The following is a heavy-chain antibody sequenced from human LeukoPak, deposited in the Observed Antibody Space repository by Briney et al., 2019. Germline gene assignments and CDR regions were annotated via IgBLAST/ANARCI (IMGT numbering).Heavy chain of an antibody. J-gene: IGHJ4*02. Sequence: PGGSLRLSCAASGFTFSSYAMHWVRQAPGKGLEWAAVISYDGSNKYYADSVKGRFTISRDNSKNTLYLQMNSLRAEDTAVYYCARDPSTLIVGALFDHWGQGTLVTVSS. V-gene: IGHV3-30-3*01. CDR1: GFTFSSYA. CDR3: ARDPSTLIVGALFDH. D-gene: IGHD1-26*01. CDR2: ISYDGSNK.